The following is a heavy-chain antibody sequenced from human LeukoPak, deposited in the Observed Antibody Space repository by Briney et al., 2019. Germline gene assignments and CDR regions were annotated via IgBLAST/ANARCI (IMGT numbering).Heavy chain of an antibody. D-gene: IGHD3-9*01. CDR1: GFTFSSYG. CDR2: ISFDGSER. J-gene: IGHJ3*02. Sequence: GGSLRLSCAASGFTFSSYGMHWVRQPPGKGLECIAAISFDGSERYYAESVRGRFTISRDNSKNTLYLQMNSLRAEDSAVYYCAKVPGLQYPDWLSGAFDIWGQGTTVTVSS. CDR3: AKVPGLQYPDWLSGAFDI. V-gene: IGHV3-30*18.